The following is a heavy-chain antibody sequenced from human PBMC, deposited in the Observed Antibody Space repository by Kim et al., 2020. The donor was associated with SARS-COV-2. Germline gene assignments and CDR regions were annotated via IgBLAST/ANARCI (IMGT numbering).Heavy chain of an antibody. CDR2: IYYSGST. J-gene: IGHJ2*01. CDR3: ARVDDYGCNSGADWYFDL. D-gene: IGHD4-17*01. V-gene: IGHV4-59*13. CDR1: GGSISSYY. Sequence: SETLSLTCTVSGGSISSYYWSWIRQLPGKGLAWIGFIYYSGSTNYNPSLKSRVTISVDRSKYQFSLKLSSGTAADTAAYYCARVDDYGCNSGADWYFDL.